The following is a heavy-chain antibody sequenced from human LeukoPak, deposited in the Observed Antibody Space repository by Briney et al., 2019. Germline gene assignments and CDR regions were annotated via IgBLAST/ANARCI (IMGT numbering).Heavy chain of an antibody. CDR3: ARISDHYDSSGYYVFDY. V-gene: IGHV2-70*11. D-gene: IGHD3-22*01. Sequence: SGPALVKPTQPLTLTCTFPGFSLTSSGRCVSWIRQPQGRAWGWLARIDWDDDKYYSTSLKTRLTISKDTSKTQVVLTMINMDPVDTATYYCARISDHYDSSGYYVFDYWGQGILVTVSS. CDR1: GFSLTSSGRC. CDR2: IDWDDDK. J-gene: IGHJ4*02.